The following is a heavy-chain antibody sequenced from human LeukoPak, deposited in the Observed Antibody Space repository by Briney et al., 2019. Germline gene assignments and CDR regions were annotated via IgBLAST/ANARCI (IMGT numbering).Heavy chain of an antibody. Sequence: GGSLRLSCAAFGFTFRHYPMHWVRQAPGKGLEWVAVISYDGSNIYYADSVKGRFTISRDNSKNTLYVQMNSLRAEDTAVYYCARHPRGGGDGFDIWGQGTMVLVSS. CDR1: GFTFRHYP. D-gene: IGHD3-16*01. V-gene: IGHV3-30*04. J-gene: IGHJ3*02. CDR2: ISYDGSNI. CDR3: ARHPRGGGDGFDI.